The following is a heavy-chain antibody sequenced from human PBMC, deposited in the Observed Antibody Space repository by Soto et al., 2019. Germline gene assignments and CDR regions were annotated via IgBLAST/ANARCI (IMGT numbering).Heavy chain of an antibody. CDR1: GFTFINYA. Sequence: EVQLLESGGGLVQPGGSLRLSCVGSGFTFINYAMNWVRQTPGKGLEWVSTISGGGDRTFDADTVKGRVTISRDNSKNTVNLQMNSLRADGTAVYYCARKVLGSTSRPDWWYFDLWGRGTLVTVSS. CDR2: ISGGGDRT. D-gene: IGHD2-2*01. J-gene: IGHJ2*01. V-gene: IGHV3-23*01. CDR3: ARKVLGSTSRPDWWYFDL.